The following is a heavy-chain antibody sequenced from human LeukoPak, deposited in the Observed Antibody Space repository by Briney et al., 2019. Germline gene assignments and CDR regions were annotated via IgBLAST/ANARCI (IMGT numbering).Heavy chain of an antibody. V-gene: IGHV1-69*13. CDR1: GGTFSSYA. CDR2: IIPIFGTA. CDR3: ARGVRAYYDFWSGYYYYFDY. J-gene: IGHJ4*02. D-gene: IGHD3-3*01. Sequence: SVKASCKASGGTFSSYAISWVRQAPGQGLEWMGGIIPIFGTANYAQKFQGRVTITADESTSTAYMELSSLRSEDTAVYYCARGVRAYYDFWSGYYYYFDYWGQGTLVTVSS.